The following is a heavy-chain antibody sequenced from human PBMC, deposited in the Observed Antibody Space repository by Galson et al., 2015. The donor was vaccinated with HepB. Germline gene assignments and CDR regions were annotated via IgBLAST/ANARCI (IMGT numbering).Heavy chain of an antibody. CDR1: GGTFSSYA. V-gene: IGHV1-69*13. D-gene: IGHD3-16*01. Sequence: SVKVSCKASGGTFSSYAISWVRQAPGQGLEWMGGIIPIFGTANYAQKFQGRVTITADESTSTAYMELSGLRSEDTAMYYCATLGGAGGGFDIWGRGTMVTVFS. CDR3: ATLGGAGGGFDI. CDR2: IIPIFGTA. J-gene: IGHJ3*02.